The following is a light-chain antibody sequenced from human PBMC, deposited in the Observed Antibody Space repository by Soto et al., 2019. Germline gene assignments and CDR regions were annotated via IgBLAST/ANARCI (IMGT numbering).Light chain of an antibody. CDR2: GAS. CDR1: QSVSRT. CDR3: QQYNKWPLT. J-gene: IGKJ2*01. Sequence: EIVMTQSPATLSVSPGERATLSCRASQSVSRTLAWYQQKPGQAPRLLTYGASTRATGIPARFSGSGSGTEFNLTISSLQSEDFSVYYCQQYNKWPLTFGQGTKLEIK. V-gene: IGKV3-15*01.